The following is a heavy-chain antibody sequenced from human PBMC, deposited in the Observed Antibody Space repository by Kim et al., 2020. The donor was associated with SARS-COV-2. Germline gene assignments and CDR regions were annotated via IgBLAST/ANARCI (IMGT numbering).Heavy chain of an antibody. CDR3: ARAGSYYDILTGYYVHYGMDV. D-gene: IGHD3-9*01. V-gene: IGHV3-21*01. Sequence: GGSLRLSCAASGFTFSSYSMNWVRQAPGKGLEWVSSISSSSSYIYYADSVKGRFTISRDNAKNSLYLQMNSLRAEDTAVYYCARAGSYYDILTGYYVHYGMDVWGPGTTVTVSS. CDR2: ISSSSSYI. CDR1: GFTFSSYS. J-gene: IGHJ6*02.